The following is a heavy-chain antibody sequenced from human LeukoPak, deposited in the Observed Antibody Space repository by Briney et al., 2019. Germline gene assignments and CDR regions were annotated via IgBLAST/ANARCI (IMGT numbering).Heavy chain of an antibody. V-gene: IGHV3-30*18. Sequence: GGSLRLSCAASGFNFNYYGMHWVRQAPGKGLEWVAVISYDGSNKYYADSVKGRFTISRDNSKNTLYLQMNSLRAEDTAVYYCAKDLMMFSSTTWYNWFDPWGQGTLVTVSS. CDR1: GFNFNYYG. CDR3: AKDLMMFSSTTWYNWFDP. CDR2: ISYDGSNK. J-gene: IGHJ5*02. D-gene: IGHD2-2*01.